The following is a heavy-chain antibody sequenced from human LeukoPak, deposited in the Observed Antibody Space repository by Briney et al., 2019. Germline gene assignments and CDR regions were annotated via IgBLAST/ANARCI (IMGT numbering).Heavy chain of an antibody. J-gene: IGHJ4*02. Sequence: PSETLSLTCIVSGDSFSSSTYYWAWIRQPPGKGLEWIGSLYYGGNTYYNPSLKSRVTMSVDTSKNQFSLKVSSVTAADTAVYYCARHRSGSYDGRDFDYWGQGTLVTASS. CDR2: LYYGGNT. CDR1: GDSFSSSTYY. D-gene: IGHD1-26*01. CDR3: ARHRSGSYDGRDFDY. V-gene: IGHV4-39*01.